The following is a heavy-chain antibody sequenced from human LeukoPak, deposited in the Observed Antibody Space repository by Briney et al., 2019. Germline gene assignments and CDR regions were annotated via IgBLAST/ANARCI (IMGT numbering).Heavy chain of an antibody. CDR2: FYYSGTS. CDR1: GGSVSDNYY. V-gene: IGHV4-39*07. CDR3: AREHTPRYYTRRAAAY. Sequence: SETLSLTCTVSGGSVSDNYYWVWIRQPPGEGLEWIGSFYYSGTSYYSPSLKSPVTISVDTSRNQFSLKLSSLTAADTAIYYCAREHTPRYYTRRAAAYWGPGTMVTVSS. J-gene: IGHJ3*01. D-gene: IGHD2/OR15-2a*01.